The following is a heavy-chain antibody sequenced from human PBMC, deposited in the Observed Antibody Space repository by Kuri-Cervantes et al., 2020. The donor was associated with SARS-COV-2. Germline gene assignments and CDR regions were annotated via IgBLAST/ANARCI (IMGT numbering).Heavy chain of an antibody. CDR1: GFDFSIFA. CDR3: ASPGILTGYYI. CDR2: IYTGQSRTTT. Sequence: GESLKISCATSGFDFSIFAMHWVRQAPGKGLEWVSYIYTGQSRTTTYYADSVKGRFTISRDNSKNTLYLQMNSLRAEDTAVYYCASPGILTGYYIWGQGTLVTVSS. V-gene: IGHV3-NL1*01. D-gene: IGHD3-9*01. J-gene: IGHJ4*02.